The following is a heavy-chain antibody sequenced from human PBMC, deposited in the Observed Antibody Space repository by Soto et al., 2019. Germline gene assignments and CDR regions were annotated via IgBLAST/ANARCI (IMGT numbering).Heavy chain of an antibody. Sequence: SVKVSCKASGGTFSSYAISWVRQAPGQGLERMGGIIPIFGTANYAQKFQGRVTITADESTSTAYMELSSLRSEDTAVYYCARSITMIGGAFDIWGQGTVVTVSS. J-gene: IGHJ3*02. CDR2: IIPIFGTA. CDR1: GGTFSSYA. V-gene: IGHV1-69*13. CDR3: ARSITMIGGAFDI. D-gene: IGHD3-22*01.